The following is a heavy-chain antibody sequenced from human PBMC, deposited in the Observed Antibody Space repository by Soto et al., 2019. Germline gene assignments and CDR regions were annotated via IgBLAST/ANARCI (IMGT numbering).Heavy chain of an antibody. J-gene: IGHJ5*02. CDR2: IRSKADSYVT. D-gene: IGHD2-21*02. Sequence: PGGSLRLSCAASVFTLSGSRIHWVRQASGKGLEWVGRIRSKADSYVTAYAASVKGRFTISRDDSKNTAYLQMNSLKTEDTAVYYCTSQYCGGDCSRVDPWGQGTLGTVSS. CDR1: VFTLSGSR. CDR3: TSQYCGGDCSRVDP. V-gene: IGHV3-73*01.